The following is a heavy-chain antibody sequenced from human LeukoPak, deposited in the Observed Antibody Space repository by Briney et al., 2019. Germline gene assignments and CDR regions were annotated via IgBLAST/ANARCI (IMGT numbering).Heavy chain of an antibody. CDR3: ARDPGIVGATNIDY. V-gene: IGHV1-18*01. CDR1: GYTFTSYG. Sequence: ASVKVSCKAPGYTFTSYGISWVRQAPGQGLEWMGWISAYNGNTNYAQKLQGRVTMTTDTSTSTAYMELRSLRSDDTAVYYCARDPGIVGATNIDYWGQGTLVTVSS. CDR2: ISAYNGNT. J-gene: IGHJ4*02. D-gene: IGHD1-26*01.